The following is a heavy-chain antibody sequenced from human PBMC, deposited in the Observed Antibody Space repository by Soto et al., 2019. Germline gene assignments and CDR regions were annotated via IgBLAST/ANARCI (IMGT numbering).Heavy chain of an antibody. CDR2: IIPIFGTA. Sequence: SVKVSCKASGYTFTGYYMHWVRQAPGQWLELMGGIIPIFGTANYAQKFQGRVTITADESTSTAYMELSSLRSEDTAVYYCARVGNGDLWGQGTMVTVSS. CDR1: GYTFTGYY. D-gene: IGHD2-8*01. J-gene: IGHJ3*01. CDR3: ARVGNGDL. V-gene: IGHV1-69*13.